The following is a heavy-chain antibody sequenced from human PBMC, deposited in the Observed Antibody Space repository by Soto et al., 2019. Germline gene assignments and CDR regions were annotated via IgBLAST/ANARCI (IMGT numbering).Heavy chain of an antibody. CDR3: ARSSSGYYYQYNWFDP. CDR2: IIPIFGTA. CDR1: GGTFSSYA. Sequence: SVKVSCKASGGTFSSYAISWVRQAPGQGLEWMGGIIPIFGTANYAQKFQGRVTITADESTSTVYMELSSLRSEDTAVYYCARSSSGYYYQYNWFDPWGQGTLVTVSS. D-gene: IGHD3-22*01. V-gene: IGHV1-69*13. J-gene: IGHJ5*02.